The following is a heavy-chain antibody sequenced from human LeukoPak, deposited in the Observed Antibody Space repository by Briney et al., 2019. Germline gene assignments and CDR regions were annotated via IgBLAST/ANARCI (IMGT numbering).Heavy chain of an antibody. CDR2: IWYDGSNS. Sequence: PAGSLRLSCAASGFTFSTYGMHWVRQAPGKGLEWVAVIWYDGSNSDYVDSVKGRLTTSRDNSKNMLYLQMNSLRGEDTALYYCARNYYDRSGRQGGDSFDYWGQGTLVTVSS. CDR1: GFTFSTYG. CDR3: ARNYYDRSGRQGGDSFDY. J-gene: IGHJ4*02. V-gene: IGHV3-33*01. D-gene: IGHD3-22*01.